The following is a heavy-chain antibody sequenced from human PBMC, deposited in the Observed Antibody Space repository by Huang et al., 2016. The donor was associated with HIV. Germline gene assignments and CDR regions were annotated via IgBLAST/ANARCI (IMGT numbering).Heavy chain of an antibody. CDR2: ISPSSSFI. Sequence: EVQLVDSGGGLVKPGGSLSLSCAASGFSLDSYKMYWVRQTPGKGLQWVSSISPSSSFIDYADSVKGRFSISRDNAKNSLYLQMNNLRGEDTAVYYCARDRGQQLSPFDSWGQGTLVTVSS. D-gene: IGHD6-13*01. CDR3: ARDRGQQLSPFDS. V-gene: IGHV3-21*01. J-gene: IGHJ4*02. CDR1: GFSLDSYK.